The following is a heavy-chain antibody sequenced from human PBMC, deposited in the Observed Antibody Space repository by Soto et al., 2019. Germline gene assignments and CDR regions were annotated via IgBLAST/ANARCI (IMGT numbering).Heavy chain of an antibody. V-gene: IGHV3-30-3*01. CDR3: ARSRHGSGSYTHFYYGLDV. CDR2: ISVDGSTE. J-gene: IGHJ6*02. CDR1: GFTFISYA. Sequence: QVQLVESGGGVVQPGRSLRLSCAASGFTFISYAMHWVRQAPGKGLEWVAVISVDGSTEYYADSVKGRFTISRDNSKNTLYLPMNSLWSKETSVDYCARSRHGSGSYTHFYYGLDVWGQGTTVTVSS. D-gene: IGHD3-10*01.